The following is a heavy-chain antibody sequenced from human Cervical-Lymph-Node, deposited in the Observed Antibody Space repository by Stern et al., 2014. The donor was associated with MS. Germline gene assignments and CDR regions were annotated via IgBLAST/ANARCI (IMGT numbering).Heavy chain of an antibody. CDR3: MGVGDAMHV. CDR1: GFSLSNSG. V-gene: IGHV3-30*03. J-gene: IGHJ6*02. Sequence: VQLVESGGGVVQPGRSLTLSCAASGFSLSNSGMHWVRQAPGKGLEWVAVMSFVGGNKKYGYSGKGRFSISRDMANNTLFLQMNSLRPEDTAVYYCMGVGDAMHVWGQGTTVIVSS. CDR2: MSFVGGNK.